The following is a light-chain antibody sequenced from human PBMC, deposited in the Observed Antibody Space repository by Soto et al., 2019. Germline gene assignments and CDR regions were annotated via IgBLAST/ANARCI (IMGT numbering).Light chain of an antibody. CDR3: SSYAGSNKGSV. CDR2: EVS. V-gene: IGLV2-8*01. Sequence: QSVLTQPHSASGSPGQSVTISCTGTSSDVGGYNYVSWYQQHPGKAPKLMIYEVSKRPSGVPDRFSGSKSGNTASLTVSGLQAEDEADYYCSSYAGSNKGSVFGTGTKLTVL. CDR1: SSDVGGYNY. J-gene: IGLJ1*01.